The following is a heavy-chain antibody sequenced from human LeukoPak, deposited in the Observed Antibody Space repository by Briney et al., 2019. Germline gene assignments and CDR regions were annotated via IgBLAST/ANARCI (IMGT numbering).Heavy chain of an antibody. CDR1: GFTFSTYG. CDR3: AKEVVRGSIRKGFDP. V-gene: IGHV3-30*18. J-gene: IGHJ5*02. CDR2: IASDGGGR. Sequence: PGGSLRLSCAVSGFTFSTYGMHWVRQAPGKGPEWVAVIASDGGGRYYAESVEGRFTISRDNSQNTMYLQMNSLTTEDTAVYYCAKEVVRGSIRKGFDPWGQGTLVTVSS. D-gene: IGHD3-10*01.